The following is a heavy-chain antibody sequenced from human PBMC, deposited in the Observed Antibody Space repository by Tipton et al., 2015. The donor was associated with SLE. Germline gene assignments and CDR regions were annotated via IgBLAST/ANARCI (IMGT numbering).Heavy chain of an antibody. V-gene: IGHV3-30*04. D-gene: IGHD2-8*02. CDR1: GFTFSSYA. J-gene: IGHJ6*02. CDR2: ISYDGSNK. Sequence: SLRLSCAASGFTFSSYAMRWVRQAPGKGLEWVAVISYDGSNKYYADSVKGRFTISRDNSKNTLYLQMNSLRAEDTAVYYCASSLLDYYGMDVWGQGTTVTVSS. CDR3: ASSLLDYYGMDV.